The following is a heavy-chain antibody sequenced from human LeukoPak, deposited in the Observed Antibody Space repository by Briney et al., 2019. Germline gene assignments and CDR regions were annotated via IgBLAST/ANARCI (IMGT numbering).Heavy chain of an antibody. J-gene: IGHJ4*02. CDR1: SFTFSTYG. CDR2: IRYDGDNK. D-gene: IGHD5-18*01. Sequence: GGSLRLSCAASSFTFSTYGMHWVRQAPGKGLEWVAFIRYDGDNKYYADSVKGRFTVSRDNSKNTLYLQMSSLRSEDTAVYYCARDTAMVPLDYWGQGTLVTVSS. V-gene: IGHV3-30*02. CDR3: ARDTAMVPLDY.